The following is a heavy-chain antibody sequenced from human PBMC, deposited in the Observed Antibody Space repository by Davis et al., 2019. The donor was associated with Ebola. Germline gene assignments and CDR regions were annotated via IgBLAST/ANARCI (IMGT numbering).Heavy chain of an antibody. Sequence: PGGSLRLSCAASGFTFNKCAMSWVRQAPGKGLEWLSGISGTGVATYYTDSVRGRFTLSRGNSRNTVDLQMSGLRAEDTAVYFCAKQRGNSFASLIDFWGQGTLVAVSS. J-gene: IGHJ4*02. CDR2: ISGTGVAT. CDR3: AKQRGNSFASLIDF. D-gene: IGHD3-10*01. CDR1: GFTFNKCA. V-gene: IGHV3-23*01.